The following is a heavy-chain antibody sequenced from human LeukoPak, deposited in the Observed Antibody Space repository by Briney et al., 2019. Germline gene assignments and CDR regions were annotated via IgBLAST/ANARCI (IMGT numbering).Heavy chain of an antibody. CDR2: IYYSGST. CDR3: ARVWRSYYGGNPYYFDY. V-gene: IGHV4-39*01. CDR1: GGSISSSSYY. D-gene: IGHD4-23*01. J-gene: IGHJ4*02. Sequence: PSETLSLTCTVSGGSISSSSYYWGWIRQPPGKGLEWIGSIYYSGSTYYNPSLKSRVTISVDTSKNQFSLKLSSVTAADTAVYYCARVWRSYYGGNPYYFDYWGQGTLVTVSS.